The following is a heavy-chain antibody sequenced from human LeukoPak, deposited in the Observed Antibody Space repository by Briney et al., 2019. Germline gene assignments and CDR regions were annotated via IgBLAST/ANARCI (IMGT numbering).Heavy chain of an antibody. Sequence: SVKVSCKASGGTFSSYANSWVRQAPGQGLEWMGGIIPIFGTSNYAQKFQGRVTITADKSTSTAYMELSSLRSEDTAVYYCAREWGSSSWYGGGYYYYYMDVWGKGTTVTVSS. J-gene: IGHJ6*03. CDR1: GGTFSSYA. V-gene: IGHV1-69*06. CDR3: AREWGSSSWYGGGYYYYYMDV. D-gene: IGHD6-13*01. CDR2: IIPIFGTS.